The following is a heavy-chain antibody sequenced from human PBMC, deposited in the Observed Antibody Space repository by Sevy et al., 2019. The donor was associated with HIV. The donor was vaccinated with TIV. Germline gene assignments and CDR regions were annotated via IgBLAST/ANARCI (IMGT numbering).Heavy chain of an antibody. Sequence: ASVKVSCKASGYTFTGDYLHWVRQAPGQGLEWMGRVYPNSGGTNYAQKFQDRDTMTRDTSISTAYMELNRLRSDDTAVYYCARDAGGGTTNSGMDVWGQGTTVTVSS. CDR3: ARDAGGGTTNSGMDV. CDR2: VYPNSGGT. J-gene: IGHJ6*02. CDR1: GYTFTGDY. D-gene: IGHD1-7*01. V-gene: IGHV1-2*06.